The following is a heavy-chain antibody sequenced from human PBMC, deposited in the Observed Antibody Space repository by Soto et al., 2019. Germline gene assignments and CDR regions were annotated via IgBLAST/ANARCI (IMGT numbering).Heavy chain of an antibody. J-gene: IGHJ4*02. D-gene: IGHD6-13*01. CDR3: AKDLGDSRAEDGADY. Sequence: QVPLVESGGGVVQPGRSLRLSCAASGFTFSTYDMHWVRQAPGKGLEWVAVISSDGSNDYYADSVKGRFTISRDNSKNTLYVQMTSLRAEDTAVYYCAKDLGDSRAEDGADYWGQGTLVTVSS. CDR2: ISSDGSND. CDR1: GFTFSTYD. V-gene: IGHV3-30*18.